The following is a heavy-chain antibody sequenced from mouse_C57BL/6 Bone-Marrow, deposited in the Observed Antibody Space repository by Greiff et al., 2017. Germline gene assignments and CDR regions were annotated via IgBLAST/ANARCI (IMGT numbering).Heavy chain of an antibody. CDR2: ISSGGSYT. D-gene: IGHD4-1*01. J-gene: IGHJ2*01. Sequence: DVQLQESGGDLVKPGGSLKLSCAASGFTFSSYGMSWVRQTPDKRLEWVATISSGGSYTYYPDSVKGRFTISRDNAKNTLYLQMSSLKSEDTAMYYCARQGTGTDYWGQGTTLTVSS. CDR3: ARQGTGTDY. V-gene: IGHV5-6*01. CDR1: GFTFSSYG.